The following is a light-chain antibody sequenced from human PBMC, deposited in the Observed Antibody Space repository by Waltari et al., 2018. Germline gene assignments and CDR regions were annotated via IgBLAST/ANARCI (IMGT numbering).Light chain of an antibody. CDR3: QQYYAIPRT. V-gene: IGKV4-1*01. CDR1: QSVLYSSNNKNY. Sequence: DIVMTQSPDSLAVSLGERATINCKSSQSVLYSSNNKNYLAWYQQRPGQPPKLLIYWASTRESGAPDRFSGSGSGTDFTLTISSLLAEDVAVYYCQQYYAIPRTFGQGTKVEIK. J-gene: IGKJ1*01. CDR2: WAS.